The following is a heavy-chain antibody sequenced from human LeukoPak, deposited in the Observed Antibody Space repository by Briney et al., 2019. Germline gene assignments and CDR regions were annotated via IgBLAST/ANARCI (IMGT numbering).Heavy chain of an antibody. CDR2: ISSSSSYI. Sequence: GGSLRLSCAASGFTFSSYSMNWVRQAPGKGLEWVSSISSSSSYIYYADSVKGRFTISRDNAKNSLYLQMNSLRAEDTAVYYCARAGYSSSWYYFDCWGQGILVTVSS. D-gene: IGHD6-13*01. J-gene: IGHJ4*02. V-gene: IGHV3-21*01. CDR3: ARAGYSSSWYYFDC. CDR1: GFTFSSYS.